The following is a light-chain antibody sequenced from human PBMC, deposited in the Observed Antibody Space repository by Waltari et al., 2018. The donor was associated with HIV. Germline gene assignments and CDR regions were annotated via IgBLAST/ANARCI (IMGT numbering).Light chain of an antibody. CDR1: QDISNY. CDR3: QQYDNLPPLT. V-gene: IGKV1-33*01. Sequence: DIKMTQSPSSLSASVGDRVTITCQARQDISNYLNWYQHKPGKAPKLLIYDASNLETVVPSRFSGSGSGTDFTFTISSLQPEDIATYYCQQYDNLPPLTFGGGTKVEIK. CDR2: DAS. J-gene: IGKJ4*01.